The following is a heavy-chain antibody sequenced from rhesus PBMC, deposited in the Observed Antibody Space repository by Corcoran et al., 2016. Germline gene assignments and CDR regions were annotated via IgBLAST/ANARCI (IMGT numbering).Heavy chain of an antibody. CDR2: SNSGGGSQ. CDR3: AKQKKQLVIIDY. D-gene: IGHD6-13*01. V-gene: IGHV3S5*01. CDR1: GLTFSSCG. Sequence: EVQLVETAGCLVQPGGSLKLSCPDSGLTFSSCGMSWVRKAQRKGLGWVSASNSGGGSQYHPDPVNGRSTISRHNSNNTLALLINGQTAEYSAVYDCAKQKKQLVIIDYWGQGVLVTVSS. J-gene: IGHJ4*01.